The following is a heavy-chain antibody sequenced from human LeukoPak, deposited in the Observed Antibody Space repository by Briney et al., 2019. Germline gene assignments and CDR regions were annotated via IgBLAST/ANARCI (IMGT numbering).Heavy chain of an antibody. CDR2: IRSKANNYAT. CDR3: TSALAAAGTIP. V-gene: IGHV3-73*01. J-gene: IGHJ5*02. Sequence: GGSLRLSCAASGFTFSGSAMHWVRQASGKGLEWVGRIRSKANNYATAYAASAKGRFTISRDDSKNTAYLQMNTLKTEDTAMYYCTSALAAAGTIPWGQGTLVTVSS. CDR1: GFTFSGSA. D-gene: IGHD6-13*01.